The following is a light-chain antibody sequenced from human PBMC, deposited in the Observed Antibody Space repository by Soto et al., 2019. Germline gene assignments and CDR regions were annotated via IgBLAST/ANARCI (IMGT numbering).Light chain of an antibody. CDR2: EVN. J-gene: IGLJ3*02. V-gene: IGLV2-23*02. CDR3: CSYAGTTLWV. CDR1: SSDVGSHNL. Sequence: QSALTQPASVSGSPGQSITISCTGTSSDVGSHNLVSWYQQHPGKAPKLVIYEVNNRPSVVSNRFSGSKSANTASLTVSGLEAEDEADYYCCSYAGTTLWVFGGGTKLTVL.